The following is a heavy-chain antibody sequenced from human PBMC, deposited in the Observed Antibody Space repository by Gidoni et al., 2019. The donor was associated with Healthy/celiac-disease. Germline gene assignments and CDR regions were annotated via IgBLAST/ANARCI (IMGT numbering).Heavy chain of an antibody. J-gene: IGHJ1*01. Sequence: EVQLLESGGGLVQPGGSLRRYCAASGFTFSSYAMSWVRQAPGKGLEWVSAISGSGGSTDYADSVKGRFTISRDNSKNTLYLQMNSLRAEDTAVYYCAKGGSYYASEYFQHWGQGTLVTVSS. CDR3: AKGGSYYASEYFQH. CDR1: GFTFSSYA. D-gene: IGHD1-26*01. CDR2: ISGSGGST. V-gene: IGHV3-23*01.